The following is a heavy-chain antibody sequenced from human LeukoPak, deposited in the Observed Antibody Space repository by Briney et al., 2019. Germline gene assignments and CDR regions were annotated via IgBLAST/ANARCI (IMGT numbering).Heavy chain of an antibody. CDR2: INHSGST. Sequence: SETLSLTCAVYGGSFSGYYWSWIRQPPGKGLEWIGEINHSGSTNYNPSLKSRVTISVDTSKNQFFLKLSSVTAADTAVYYCARAGYSSSSGYFDYWGQGTLVTVSS. CDR3: ARAGYSSSSGYFDY. V-gene: IGHV4-34*01. J-gene: IGHJ4*02. CDR1: GGSFSGYY. D-gene: IGHD6-6*01.